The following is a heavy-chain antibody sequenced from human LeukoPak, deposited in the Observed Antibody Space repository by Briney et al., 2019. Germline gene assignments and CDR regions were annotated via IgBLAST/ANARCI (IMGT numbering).Heavy chain of an antibody. Sequence: SETLSLTCAVYGGSFSGYYWSWIRQPPGKGPEWIGEINHSGSTNYNPSLKSRVTISVDTSKNQFSLKLSSVTAADTAVYYCARRARFSWFDPWGQGTLVTVSS. CDR2: INHSGST. CDR1: GGSFSGYY. J-gene: IGHJ5*02. V-gene: IGHV4-34*01. CDR3: ARRARFSWFDP.